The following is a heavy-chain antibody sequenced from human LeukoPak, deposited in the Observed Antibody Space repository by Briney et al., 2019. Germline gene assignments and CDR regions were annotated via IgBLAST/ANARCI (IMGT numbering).Heavy chain of an antibody. V-gene: IGHV4-59*01. D-gene: IGHD3-16*02. J-gene: IGHJ4*02. CDR2: IYYSGST. CDR3: ARVMLRLGELSVDY. CDR1: GGSISSYY. Sequence: SETLSLTCTVSGGSISSYYWSWIRQPPGKGLEWIGYIYYSGSTNYNPSLKSRVTISVDTSKNQFSLKLSSVTAADTAVYYCARVMLRLGELSVDYWGQGTLVTVSS.